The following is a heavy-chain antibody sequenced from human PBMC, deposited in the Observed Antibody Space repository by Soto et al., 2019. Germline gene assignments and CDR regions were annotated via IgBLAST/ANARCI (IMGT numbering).Heavy chain of an antibody. CDR1: GGSISKFY. CDR2: VYATGTT. D-gene: IGHD3-10*01. CDR3: VRDGSKTLRDWFDP. J-gene: IGHJ5*02. V-gene: IGHV4-4*07. Sequence: QAYLYESGPGLVKPSETLSLTCSVSGGSISKFYWSWIRKTAGKGLEWMGRVYATGTTDYNPSLRSRVAMSVDISRKTFSLRLTSVTAADTGMYYCVRDGSKTLRDWFDPWGQGKLVTVSS.